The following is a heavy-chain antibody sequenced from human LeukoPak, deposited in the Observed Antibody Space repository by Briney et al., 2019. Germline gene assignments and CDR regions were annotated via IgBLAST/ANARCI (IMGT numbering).Heavy chain of an antibody. D-gene: IGHD4-17*01. CDR2: INPSGGST. CDR1: GYTFTSYY. V-gene: IGHV1-46*01. J-gene: IGHJ4*02. Sequence: GASVKVSCKTSGYTFTSYYIHWVRQAPGQGLEWMGIINPSGGSTSYAQKFQGRVTMTRDTSTSTVYMYLSSLRSEDTAVYCCARDSLYGVVDYWGQGTLVTVSS. CDR3: ARDSLYGVVDY.